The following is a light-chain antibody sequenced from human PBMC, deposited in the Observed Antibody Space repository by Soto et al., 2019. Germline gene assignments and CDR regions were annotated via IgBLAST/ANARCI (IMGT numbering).Light chain of an antibody. Sequence: DIQMTQSPSSLSASVGDRVTITCQASQDISNYLNWYRQKPGKAPKLLIYDASNLETGVPSRFSGSGSGTDFTFTISSLQPEDIATYYCQQYDNLPLTFGGGTTMEIK. CDR3: QQYDNLPLT. CDR2: DAS. CDR1: QDISNY. J-gene: IGKJ4*01. V-gene: IGKV1-33*01.